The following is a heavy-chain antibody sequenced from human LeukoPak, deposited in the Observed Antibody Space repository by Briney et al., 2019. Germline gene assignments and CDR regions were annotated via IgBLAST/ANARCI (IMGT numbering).Heavy chain of an antibody. D-gene: IGHD2-2*01. Sequence: GASVKVSCKASGYTFTGYYMHWMRQAPGQGLEWMGWINPNSGGTNYAQKFQGRVTMTRDTSISTAYMELSRLRSEDTAVYYCARISSTSQSHNWFDPWGQETLVTVSS. J-gene: IGHJ5*02. V-gene: IGHV1-2*02. CDR2: INPNSGGT. CDR1: GYTFTGYY. CDR3: ARISSTSQSHNWFDP.